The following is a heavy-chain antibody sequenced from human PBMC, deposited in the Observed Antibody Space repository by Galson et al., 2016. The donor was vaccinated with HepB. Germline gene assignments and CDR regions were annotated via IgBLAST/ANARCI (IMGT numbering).Heavy chain of an antibody. Sequence: SVKVSCKASGGPFSSNVISWVRQAPGQGLEWMGGIITMSDTANYAQKLQGRLTIAADQAARTAYMALRSLTSDDTAVYYCATSPPMSGLPLLYFDNWGQGTLVTVSS. J-gene: IGHJ4*02. CDR3: ATSPPMSGLPLLYFDN. D-gene: IGHD2-2*02. CDR2: IITMSDTA. CDR1: GGPFSSNV. V-gene: IGHV1-69*13.